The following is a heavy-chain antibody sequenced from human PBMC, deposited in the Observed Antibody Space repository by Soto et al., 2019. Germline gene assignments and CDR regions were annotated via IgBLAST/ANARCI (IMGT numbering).Heavy chain of an antibody. CDR3: ARPSAAAGEFDY. CDR1: GFTFSSYE. Sequence: EVQLVESGGGLVQPGGSLRLSCVASGFTFSSYEMNWVRQAPGKGLEWVSYISSSGSTIYYADSVKGRFTISRDNAKNSLYLQMNSLRAEDTAVYYCARPSAAAGEFDYWGQGTLVTVSS. V-gene: IGHV3-48*03. D-gene: IGHD6-13*01. CDR2: ISSSGSTI. J-gene: IGHJ4*02.